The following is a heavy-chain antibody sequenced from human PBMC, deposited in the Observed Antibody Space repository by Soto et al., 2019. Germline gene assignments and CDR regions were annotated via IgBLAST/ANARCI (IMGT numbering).Heavy chain of an antibody. V-gene: IGHV1-18*01. CDR1: GYTFTSYG. CDR3: AANYDLRSSQRPPLYGMDV. CDR2: ISAYNGNT. J-gene: IGHJ6*02. Sequence: QVQLVQSGAEVKKPGASVKVSCKASGYTFTSYGISWVRQAPGQGLEWMGWISAYNGNTNYAQKLQGRVTMTTDTSTSTAYMELRSLRSDDTAVYYCAANYDLRSSQRPPLYGMDVWGQGTTVTVSS. D-gene: IGHD3-3*01.